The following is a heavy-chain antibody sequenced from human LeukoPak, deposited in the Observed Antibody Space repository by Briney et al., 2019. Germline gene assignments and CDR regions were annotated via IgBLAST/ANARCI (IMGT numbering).Heavy chain of an antibody. J-gene: IGHJ4*02. CDR3: ARHDNDDDFDY. CDR2: INMYTANP. D-gene: IGHD3-16*01. V-gene: IGHV7-4-1*02. Sequence: ASVKVSCKASGYTFTRFAINWLRQAPGQGLEWMGWINMYTANPAYAQGFTERFVFSLDTSVTTAYLQISNLKTEDTAVYYCARHDNDDDFDYWGQGTLVTVSS. CDR1: GYTFTRFA.